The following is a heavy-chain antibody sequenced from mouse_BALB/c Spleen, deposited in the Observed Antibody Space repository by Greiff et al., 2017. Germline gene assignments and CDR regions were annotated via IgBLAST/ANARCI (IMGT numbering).Heavy chain of an antibody. CDR2: INPSNGRT. V-gene: IGHV1S81*02. J-gene: IGHJ2*01. CDR3: ARDTTVYYFDY. D-gene: IGHD1-1*01. Sequence: QVQLQQPGAELVKPGASVKLSCKASGYTFTSYWMHWVKQRPGQGLEWIGEINPSNGRTNYNEKFKSKATLTVDKSSSTAYMQLSSLTSEDSAVYYCARDTTVYYFDYWGQGTTLTVSS. CDR1: GYTFTSYW.